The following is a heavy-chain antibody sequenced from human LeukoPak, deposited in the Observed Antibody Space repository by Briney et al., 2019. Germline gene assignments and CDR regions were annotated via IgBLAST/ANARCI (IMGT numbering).Heavy chain of an antibody. Sequence: GGSLRLSCAASGFTFSSYAMHWVRQAPGKGLEGGAVISYDGSNKYYADSVKGRFTISRDNSKNTPYLPMNSLRAADTAVYYCARVYSSSWYYFDYWGQGTLVTVSS. CDR3: ARVYSSSWYYFDY. CDR1: GFTFSSYA. CDR2: ISYDGSNK. J-gene: IGHJ4*02. V-gene: IGHV3-30*04. D-gene: IGHD6-13*01.